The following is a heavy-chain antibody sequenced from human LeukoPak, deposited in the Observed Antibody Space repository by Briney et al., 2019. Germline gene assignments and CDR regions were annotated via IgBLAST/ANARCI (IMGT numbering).Heavy chain of an antibody. CDR3: ARGLNNYYDRAVWGFDP. V-gene: IGHV3-48*02. D-gene: IGHD3-22*01. CDR1: GFTFSSYS. CDR2: ISSSSSTI. Sequence: PGGSLRLSCAASGFTFSSYSMNWVRQAPGKGLEWVSYISSSSSTIYYADSVKGRFTISRDNAKNSLYLQMNSLRDEDTAVYYCARGLNNYYDRAVWGFDPWGQGTLVTVSS. J-gene: IGHJ5*02.